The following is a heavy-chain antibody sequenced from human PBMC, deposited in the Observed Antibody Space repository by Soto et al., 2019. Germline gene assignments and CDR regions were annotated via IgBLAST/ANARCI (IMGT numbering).Heavy chain of an antibody. D-gene: IGHD3-16*01. V-gene: IGHV4-59*01. CDR2: IYYSGST. J-gene: IGHJ6*02. Sequence: PSETLSLTCTVSGGSISSYYWSWIRQPPGKGLEWIGYIYYSGSTNYNPSLKSRVTISVDTSKNQFSLKLSSVTAADTAVYYCASSKAAGWDYYGMDVWGQGTTVTVS. CDR1: GGSISSYY. CDR3: ASSKAAGWDYYGMDV.